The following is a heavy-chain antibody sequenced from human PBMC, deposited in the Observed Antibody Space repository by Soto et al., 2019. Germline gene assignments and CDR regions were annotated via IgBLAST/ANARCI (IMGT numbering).Heavy chain of an antibody. V-gene: IGHV3-74*01. J-gene: IGHJ6*02. CDR3: ARQIGYSSSWVTAYYYYGMDV. Sequence: GGSLRLSGAASGFTFSSYWMHWVRQAPGKGLVWVSRINSDGSSTSYADSVKGRFTISRDNAKNTLYLQMNSLRAEDTAVYYCARQIGYSSSWVTAYYYYGMDVWGQGTTVTVSS. CDR1: GFTFSSYW. CDR2: INSDGSST. D-gene: IGHD6-13*01.